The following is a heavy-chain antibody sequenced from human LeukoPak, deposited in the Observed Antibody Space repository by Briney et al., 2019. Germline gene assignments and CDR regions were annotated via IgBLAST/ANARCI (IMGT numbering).Heavy chain of an antibody. Sequence: GGSLRLSCAASGFTVSSNYMSWVRQAPGKGLEWVSVIYSGGSTYYADSVKGRFTISRDNSKNTLYLQMNSLRAEDTAVYYCARDPHYYGSGSYDSYFDYWGQGTLVTVSS. CDR1: GFTVSSNY. J-gene: IGHJ4*02. CDR3: ARDPHYYGSGSYDSYFDY. D-gene: IGHD3-10*01. V-gene: IGHV3-66*01. CDR2: IYSGGST.